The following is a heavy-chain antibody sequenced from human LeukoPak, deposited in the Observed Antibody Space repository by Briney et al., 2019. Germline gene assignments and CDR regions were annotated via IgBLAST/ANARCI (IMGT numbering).Heavy chain of an antibody. CDR1: GGTFSSYA. J-gene: IGHJ3*02. CDR3: ASPPPRRGYSYGYDAFDI. CDR2: IIPIFGTA. V-gene: IGHV1-69*06. Sequence: ASVKVSCKASGGTFSSYAISWVRQAPGQGLEWMGGIIPIFGTANYAQKFQGRVTITADKSTSTAYMDLSSLTSEDTAVYYCASPPPRRGYSYGYDAFDIWGQGTMVTVSS. D-gene: IGHD5-18*01.